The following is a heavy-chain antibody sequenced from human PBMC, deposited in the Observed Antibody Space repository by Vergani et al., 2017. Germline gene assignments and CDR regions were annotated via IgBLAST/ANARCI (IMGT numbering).Heavy chain of an antibody. Sequence: QVQLVQSGAEVKKPGSSVKVSCKASGYTFTGYYMHWVRQAPGQGLEWMGWINPNSGGTNYAQKFQGRGTMTRDTSIRTAYMGLSRLRSDDTAVYYCAGEGSKDMVVVVAAEYYGMDVWGQGTTVTVSS. CDR2: INPNSGGT. V-gene: IGHV1-2*02. J-gene: IGHJ6*02. CDR1: GYTFTGYY. CDR3: AGEGSKDMVVVVAAEYYGMDV. D-gene: IGHD2-15*01.